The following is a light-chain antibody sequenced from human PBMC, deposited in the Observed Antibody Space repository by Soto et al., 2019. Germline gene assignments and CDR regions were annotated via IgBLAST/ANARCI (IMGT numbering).Light chain of an antibody. CDR3: QQYNSYWT. Sequence: DIQMTPSPSTLSASVGDRVTVTSRASQSISSWLAWYQQKPGKAPKLLIYDASSLESGVPSRFSGSGSGTEFTLTIRSLKPDDFATYYCQQYNSYWTFGQGTKVDIK. CDR2: DAS. J-gene: IGKJ1*01. CDR1: QSISSW. V-gene: IGKV1-5*01.